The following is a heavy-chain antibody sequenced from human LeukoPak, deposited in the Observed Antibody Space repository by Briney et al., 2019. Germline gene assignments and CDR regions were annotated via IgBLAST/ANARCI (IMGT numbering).Heavy chain of an antibody. CDR2: IWYDGSNK. V-gene: IGHV3-33*06. Sequence: PGRSLRLSCAASGFTFNSYGMHWVRQAPGKGLEWVAVIWYDGSNKYYAYFEKVRITIYKDNSKKTLYLQINRLGAEDTAVYYCAKGNGHYYYYMDLWGKGTTVSVSS. D-gene: IGHD2-8*01. CDR1: GFTFNSYG. J-gene: IGHJ6*03. CDR3: AKGNGHYYYYMDL.